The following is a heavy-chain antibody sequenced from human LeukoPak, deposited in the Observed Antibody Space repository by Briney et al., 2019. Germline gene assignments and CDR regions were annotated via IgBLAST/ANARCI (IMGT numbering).Heavy chain of an antibody. CDR3: ARGQAGSGWAYWYFDL. CDR1: GFTFSSYD. V-gene: IGHV3-13*05. J-gene: IGHJ2*01. CDR2: IGTAGDP. D-gene: IGHD6-19*01. Sequence: GGSLRLSCAASGFTFSSYDMHWVRQATGKGLEWVSAIGTAGDPYYPGSVKGRFTISRENAKNSLYLQMNSLRAGDTAVYYCARGQAGSGWAYWYFDLWGRGTLVTVSS.